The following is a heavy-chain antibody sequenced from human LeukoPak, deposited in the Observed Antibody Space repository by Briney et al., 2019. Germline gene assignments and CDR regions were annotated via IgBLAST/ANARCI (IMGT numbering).Heavy chain of an antibody. Sequence: RSGTLSLTCAVYGGSFSGYYWSWVRQPPGKGLGWSGEINHSGRPNDSPSLKSRVTISVDTSKNQFSLKLSSVTAADTAVYYCAREFHVGWGQGTLVTVSS. J-gene: IGHJ4*02. CDR1: GGSFSGYY. CDR2: INHSGRP. V-gene: IGHV4-34*01. D-gene: IGHD2-21*01. CDR3: AREFHVG.